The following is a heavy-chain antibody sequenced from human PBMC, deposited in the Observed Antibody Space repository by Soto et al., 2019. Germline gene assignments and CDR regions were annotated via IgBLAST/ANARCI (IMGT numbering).Heavy chain of an antibody. V-gene: IGHV1-69*13. J-gene: IGHJ4*02. Sequence: RASVKVSCKASGGTFSSYAISWVRQAPGQGLEWMGGIIPIFGTANYAQKFQGRVTITADESTSTAYMELSSLRSEDTAVYYCARDSYSSSWYVGFDYWGQGTLVTVSS. CDR2: IIPIFGTA. D-gene: IGHD6-13*01. CDR3: ARDSYSSSWYVGFDY. CDR1: GGTFSSYA.